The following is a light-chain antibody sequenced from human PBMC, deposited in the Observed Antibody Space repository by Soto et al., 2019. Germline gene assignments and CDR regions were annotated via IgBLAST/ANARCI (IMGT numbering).Light chain of an antibody. CDR2: DAS. Sequence: AIQLTQSPSSLSASVGDRVTITCRASQGISSALAWYQQKPGKAPKLLIYDASSLASGVPSRFSGSGSGTDFTPTISSLQHEDFESYYCPQFNMYPPITFGPGTKVAIK. CDR3: PQFNMYPPIT. CDR1: QGISSA. J-gene: IGKJ3*01. V-gene: IGKV1-13*02.